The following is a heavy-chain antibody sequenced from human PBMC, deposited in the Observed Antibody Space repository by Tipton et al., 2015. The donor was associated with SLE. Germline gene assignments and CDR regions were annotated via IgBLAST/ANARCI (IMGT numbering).Heavy chain of an antibody. D-gene: IGHD2-21*02. CDR1: GDSITSSHW. Sequence: TLSLTCDVSGDSITSSHWWSWVRQSPVKGLEWIGDVYHSGSTNYNPSLKSRVTISVDRSKNQFSLKLTSVTAADTAVYYCARGMVTWWGAIVGVDVWGQGTTVNVSS. CDR2: VYHSGST. J-gene: IGHJ6*02. V-gene: IGHV4-4*02. CDR3: ARGMVTWWGAIVGVDV.